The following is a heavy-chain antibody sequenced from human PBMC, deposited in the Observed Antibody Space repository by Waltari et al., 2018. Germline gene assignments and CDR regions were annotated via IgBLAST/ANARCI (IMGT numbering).Heavy chain of an antibody. CDR1: GYTFTGNA. D-gene: IGHD3-22*01. Sequence: QVQLVQSGAEVKKPGASVKVSCKASGYTFTGNAMPWVRQAPGQGLEWMGWINPNSGGTNYAQKFQGRVTMTRDTSISTAYMELSRLRSDDTAVYYCARDSFSNEWLLLHWGQGTLVTVSS. CDR2: INPNSGGT. V-gene: IGHV1-2*02. CDR3: ARDSFSNEWLLLH. J-gene: IGHJ4*02.